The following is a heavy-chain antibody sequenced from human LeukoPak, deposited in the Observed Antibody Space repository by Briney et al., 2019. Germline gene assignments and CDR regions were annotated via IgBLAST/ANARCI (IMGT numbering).Heavy chain of an antibody. J-gene: IGHJ4*02. D-gene: IGHD1-1*01. CDR3: ARHRWTGTFNFDY. CDR1: GGSFSGYY. CDR2: ICYSETS. V-gene: IGHV4-34*01. Sequence: SETLSLTCAVYGGSFSGYYWSWIRQPPGKGLEWIGSICYSETSYYNTSLQSRVSLSVDTSKNHFSLKLISVTAADTAVYYCARHRWTGTFNFDYWGQGTLVTVSS.